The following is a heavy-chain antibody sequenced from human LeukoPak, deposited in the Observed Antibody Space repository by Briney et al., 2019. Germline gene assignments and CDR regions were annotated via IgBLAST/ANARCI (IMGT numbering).Heavy chain of an antibody. Sequence: SETLSLTCTVSGGSISSYYWSWIRQPPGKGLEWIGYIYYSGSTNYNPSLKSRVTISVDTSKNQFSLKLSSVTAADTAVYYCARSKPGWQGLYFDYWGQGTLVTVST. CDR2: IYYSGST. CDR1: GGSISSYY. D-gene: IGHD6-19*01. CDR3: ARSKPGWQGLYFDY. J-gene: IGHJ4*02. V-gene: IGHV4-59*01.